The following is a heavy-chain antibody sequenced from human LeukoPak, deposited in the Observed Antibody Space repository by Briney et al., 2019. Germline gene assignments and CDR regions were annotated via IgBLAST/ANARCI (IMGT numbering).Heavy chain of an antibody. Sequence: GGSLRLSCTASGLTFSTSGFNWVRQAPGKGLVWVGFIRSKVHDSTPQYAASVKGRFTISRDDSKDTAYLQMINLKTEDTAIYYCTRAGGFDNFLDYWGQGTPVTVSS. CDR2: IRSKVHDSTP. D-gene: IGHD5-12*01. CDR1: GLTFSTSG. V-gene: IGHV3-49*04. J-gene: IGHJ4*02. CDR3: TRAGGFDNFLDY.